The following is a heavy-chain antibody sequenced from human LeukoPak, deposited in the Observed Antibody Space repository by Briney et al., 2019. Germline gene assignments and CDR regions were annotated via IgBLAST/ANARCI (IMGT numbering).Heavy chain of an antibody. J-gene: IGHJ6*03. Sequence: ASVKVSCKASGYTFTSYGISWVRQAPGQGLEWMGWISAYNGNTNYAQKLQGRVTMTTDTSTSTAYMELRSLRSDDTAVYYCARSVFWSGYYDYYHYYMDVWGKGTTVTVSS. CDR2: ISAYNGNT. CDR1: GYTFTSYG. D-gene: IGHD3-3*01. CDR3: ARSVFWSGYYDYYHYYMDV. V-gene: IGHV1-18*01.